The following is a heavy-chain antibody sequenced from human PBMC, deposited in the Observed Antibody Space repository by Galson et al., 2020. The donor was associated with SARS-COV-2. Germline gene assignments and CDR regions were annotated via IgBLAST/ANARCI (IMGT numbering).Heavy chain of an antibody. D-gene: IGHD5-18*01. V-gene: IGHV3-30-3*01. CDR3: ARPSVVDTARVWYFDL. Sequence: GGSLRLSCAASGFTFSSYAMHWVRQAPGKGLEWVAVISYDGSNKYYADSVKGRFTISRDNSKNTLYLQMNSLRAEDTAVYYCARPSVVDTARVWYFDLWGRGTLVTVSS. CDR2: ISYDGSNK. CDR1: GFTFSSYA. J-gene: IGHJ2*01.